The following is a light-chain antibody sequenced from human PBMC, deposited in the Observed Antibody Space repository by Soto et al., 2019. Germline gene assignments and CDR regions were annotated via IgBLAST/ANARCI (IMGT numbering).Light chain of an antibody. J-gene: IGLJ1*01. CDR2: DVN. V-gene: IGLV2-14*01. CDR1: NTDLGVYGY. CDR3: FSKISGFVYG. Sequence: QSVLAQPASVSGSFGQSITISCSGPNTDLGVYGYVSWYQHQPGKAPKLLIYDVNNQPSGISGRFSGSKSGDTASLTISGLQAEDEADYFCFSKISGFVYGFGTGTKVTVL.